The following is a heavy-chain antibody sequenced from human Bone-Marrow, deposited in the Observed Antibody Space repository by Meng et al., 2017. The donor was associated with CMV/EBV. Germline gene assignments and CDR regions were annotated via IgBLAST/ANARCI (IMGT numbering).Heavy chain of an antibody. CDR2: IRYDGSNK. CDR3: AKDIGSSYYYYYGMDV. Sequence: GESLKISCAASGFTFSSYGMNWVRQAPGKGLEWVAFIRYDGSNKYYADSVKGRFTISRDNSKNTLYLQMNSLRAEDTAVYYCAKDIGSSYYYYYGMDVWWQGTTVTVSS. V-gene: IGHV3-30*02. CDR1: GFTFSSYG. J-gene: IGHJ6*01. D-gene: IGHD6-6*01.